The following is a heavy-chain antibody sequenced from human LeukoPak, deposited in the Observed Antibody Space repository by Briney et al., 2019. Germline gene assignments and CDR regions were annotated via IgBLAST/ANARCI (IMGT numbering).Heavy chain of an antibody. Sequence: SETLSLTCTVSGGSISSYYWSWIRQPPGKGLEWIGYIYYSGSTNYNPSLKSRVTISVDTSRNQFSLKLSSVTAADTAVYYCARAYGSGSYLVGYWGQGTLVTVSS. CDR2: IYYSGST. CDR1: GGSISSYY. D-gene: IGHD3-10*01. V-gene: IGHV4-59*01. CDR3: ARAYGSGSYLVGY. J-gene: IGHJ4*02.